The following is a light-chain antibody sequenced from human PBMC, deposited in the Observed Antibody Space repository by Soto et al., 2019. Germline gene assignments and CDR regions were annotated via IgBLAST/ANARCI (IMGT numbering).Light chain of an antibody. CDR2: DAS. CDR1: QSISSW. J-gene: IGKJ1*01. Sequence: DIQMTQSPSTLPASVGDRVTITCRASQSISSWLAWYQQKPGKAPKLLIYDASSLESGVPSRFSGSGSGTEFTLTISSLQPDEFATYYCQQYNSYSPVTFGQGTKVEIK. CDR3: QQYNSYSPVT. V-gene: IGKV1-5*01.